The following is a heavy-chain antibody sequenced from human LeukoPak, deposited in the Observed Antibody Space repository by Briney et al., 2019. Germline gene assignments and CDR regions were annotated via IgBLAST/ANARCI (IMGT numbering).Heavy chain of an antibody. CDR2: IDWNGGGT. J-gene: IGHJ5*02. CDR3: ARDWGYCSGGSCSNWFDP. D-gene: IGHD2-15*01. Sequence: GGSLRLSCAASGFIFDDYGMSWVRQAPGKGLEWVSGIDWNGGGTGYADSVKGRFTISRDGAKNSLYLQMSSLRAEDTALYYCARDWGYCSGGSCSNWFDPWGQGTLVTVSS. CDR1: GFIFDDYG. V-gene: IGHV3-20*04.